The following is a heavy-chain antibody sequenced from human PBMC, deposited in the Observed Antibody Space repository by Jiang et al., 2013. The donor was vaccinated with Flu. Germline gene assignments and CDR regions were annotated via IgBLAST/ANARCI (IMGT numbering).Heavy chain of an antibody. CDR1: GGSISSYY. CDR2: IYYSGST. Sequence: GPGLVKPSETLSLTCTVSGGSISSYYWSWIWQPPGKGLEWIGYIYYSGSTNYNPSLKSRVTISVDTSKNQFSLKLSSVTAADTAVYYCARAVTVTTDPPYNWFDPWGQGTLVTVSS. V-gene: IGHV4-59*13. CDR3: ARAVTVTTDPPYNWFDP. J-gene: IGHJ5*02. D-gene: IGHD4-17*01.